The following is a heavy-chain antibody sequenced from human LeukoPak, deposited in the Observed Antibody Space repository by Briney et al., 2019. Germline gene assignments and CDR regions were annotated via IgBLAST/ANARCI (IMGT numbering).Heavy chain of an antibody. CDR1: GFTFSSYG. CDR3: AKDRGFLEWLLLDY. Sequence: GGSLRLSCAASGFTFSSYGMHWVRQAPGKGLEWVAVIWYDGSNKYYADSVKGRFTISRDNSKNTLYLQMNSLRAEDTAVYYCAKDRGFLEWLLLDYWGQGTLVTVSS. D-gene: IGHD3-3*01. CDR2: IWYDGSNK. V-gene: IGHV3-33*06. J-gene: IGHJ4*02.